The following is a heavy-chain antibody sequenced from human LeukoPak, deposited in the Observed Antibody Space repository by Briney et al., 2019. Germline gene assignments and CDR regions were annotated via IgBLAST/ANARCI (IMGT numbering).Heavy chain of an antibody. CDR2: ISGSGGST. Sequence: GGSLRLSCAASGFTFNSYAMSWVRQAPGKGLEWVSAISGSGGSTYYADSVKGRFTISRDNAKNSLYLQMNSLRAEDTAVYYCASGITSGGSIRGLDAFDIWGQGTMVTVSS. CDR3: ASGITSGGSIRGLDAFDI. J-gene: IGHJ3*02. V-gene: IGHV3-23*01. D-gene: IGHD1-26*01. CDR1: GFTFNSYA.